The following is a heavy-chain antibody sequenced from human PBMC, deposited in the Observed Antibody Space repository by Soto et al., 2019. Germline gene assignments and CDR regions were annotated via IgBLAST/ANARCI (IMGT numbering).Heavy chain of an antibody. J-gene: IGHJ4*02. CDR1: GGTFSSYA. Sequence: GASVKVSCKASGGTFSSYAISWVRQAPGQGLEWMGGIIPIFGTANYAQKFQGRVTITADESTSTAYMELSSLRAEDTGIYYCARDLEGASTWGYKFDYWGQGTLVTVSS. CDR3: ARDLEGASTWGYKFDY. V-gene: IGHV1-69*13. D-gene: IGHD7-27*01. CDR2: IIPIFGTA.